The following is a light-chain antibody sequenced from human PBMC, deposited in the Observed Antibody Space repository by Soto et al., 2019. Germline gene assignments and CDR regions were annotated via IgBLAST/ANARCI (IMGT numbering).Light chain of an antibody. CDR2: LGS. J-gene: IGKJ5*01. Sequence: DIVMTQSPLSLPVTPGEPASISCRSSQSLLHXNGYNYLDWYLQKPGQSPQLLIYLGSNRASGVPDRFSXSGXXTDFTLKISRVEAEDVGVYYCMQALQTPTFGQGTRLEIK. CDR1: QSLLHXNGYNY. V-gene: IGKV2-28*01. CDR3: MQALQTPT.